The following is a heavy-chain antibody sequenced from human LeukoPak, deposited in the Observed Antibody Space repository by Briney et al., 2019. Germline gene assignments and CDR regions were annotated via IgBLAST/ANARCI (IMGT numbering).Heavy chain of an antibody. J-gene: IGHJ4*02. CDR3: GMDRVIITD. Sequence: GGSLRLSCEASGFRFRSYWMTWVRQAPGKGLEWVANIKEDGSETRYVDSVKGRFTVSRDNAKNSVYLEMNSLRVEDTAIYYCGMDRVIITDWGQGAQVTVSS. CDR2: IKEDGSET. CDR1: GFRFRSYW. D-gene: IGHD3-22*01. V-gene: IGHV3-7*01.